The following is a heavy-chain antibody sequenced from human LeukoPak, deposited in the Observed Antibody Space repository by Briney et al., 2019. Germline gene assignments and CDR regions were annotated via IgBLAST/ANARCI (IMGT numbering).Heavy chain of an antibody. V-gene: IGHV3-23*01. J-gene: IGHJ4*02. Sequence: GGSLRLSCAASGFTFSSYAMSWVRQAPGKGLEWVSSISASGGSTYYADSVKGRFAISRDNSKNTLHLQMNSLRAEDTAVYYCPRGSSGPDYWGQGTLVTVSS. CDR3: PRGSSGPDY. CDR2: ISASGGST. D-gene: IGHD6-19*01. CDR1: GFTFSSYA.